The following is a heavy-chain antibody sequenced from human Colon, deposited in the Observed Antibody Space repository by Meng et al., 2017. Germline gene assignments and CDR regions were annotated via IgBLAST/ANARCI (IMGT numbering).Heavy chain of an antibody. J-gene: IGHJ5*02. V-gene: IGHV3-20*01. CDR2: INWNGGST. Sequence: GESLKISCAASGFTFDDYGMSWVRQAPGKGLEWVAGINWNGGSTGYADSVKGRFTISRDNAKNSLYLQMNSLRAEDTALYHCARDTTLGSTTWFDPWGQGTLVTVSS. CDR3: ARDTTLGSTTWFDP. D-gene: IGHD1-1*01. CDR1: GFTFDDYG.